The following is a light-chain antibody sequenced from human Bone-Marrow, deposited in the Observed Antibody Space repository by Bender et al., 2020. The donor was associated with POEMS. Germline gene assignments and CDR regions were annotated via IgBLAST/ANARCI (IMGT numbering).Light chain of an antibody. J-gene: IGLJ3*02. V-gene: IGLV1-36*01. CDR1: SSNIGNHG. CDR2: YDE. CDR3: SAWDDSLSGWV. Sequence: QSVVTQPPSLSEAPRQRVTISCSGGSSNIGNHGVNWYQQPPGEAPKLIIYYDELLTPGVSDRFSASKSGTSASLAISELQSEDETLYYCSAWDDSLSGWVFGGGTNLTVL.